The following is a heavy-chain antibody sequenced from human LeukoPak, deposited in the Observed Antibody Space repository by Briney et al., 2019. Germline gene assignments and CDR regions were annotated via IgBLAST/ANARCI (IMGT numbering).Heavy chain of an antibody. D-gene: IGHD3-10*01. CDR2: INHSGST. CDR1: GGSFSGYY. CDR3: ARGRVTSHQTMVRGVIRLNWFDP. J-gene: IGHJ5*02. V-gene: IGHV4-34*01. Sequence: PSETLSLTCAVYGGSFSGYYWSWIRQPPGKGLEWIGEINHSGSTNYNPSLKSRVTISVDTSKNQFSLKLSSVTAADTAVYYCARGRVTSHQTMVRGVIRLNWFDPWGQGTLVTVSS.